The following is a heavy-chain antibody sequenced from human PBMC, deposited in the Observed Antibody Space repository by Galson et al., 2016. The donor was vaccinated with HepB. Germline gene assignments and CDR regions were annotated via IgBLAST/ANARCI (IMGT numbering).Heavy chain of an antibody. V-gene: IGHV3-9*01. J-gene: IGHJ4*02. CDR1: GFTFDDYA. Sequence: SLRLSCAASGFTFDDYAMHWVRQVPGKGLEWVSGISWNSGDTGYADSVKGRFTISRDNAENSLYLQMNSLRVEDTALYYCARAESGGGYGGVVYFDYWGQGTLVTVSS. D-gene: IGHD4-23*01. CDR3: ARAESGGGYGGVVYFDY. CDR2: ISWNSGDT.